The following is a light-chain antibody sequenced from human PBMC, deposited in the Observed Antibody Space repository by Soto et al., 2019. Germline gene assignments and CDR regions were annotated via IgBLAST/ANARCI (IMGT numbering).Light chain of an antibody. J-gene: IGKJ1*01. CDR3: HNYDSYRWT. CDR2: DAS. CDR1: QNINDW. V-gene: IGKV1-5*01. Sequence: DIQMTQSPSTLSTSIGDRFTITCLASQNINDWLAWYQLQPGKAPRLLIFDASSLASRVPSRFSGSGFGTTFTLTISSLQPDDFATYYCHNYDSYRWTFGQGTKVDIK.